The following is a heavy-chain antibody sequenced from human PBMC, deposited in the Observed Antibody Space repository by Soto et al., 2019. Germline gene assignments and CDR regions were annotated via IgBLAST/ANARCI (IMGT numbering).Heavy chain of an antibody. D-gene: IGHD2-2*01. CDR1: GYTLSKLS. Sequence: GASVKVSCKVFGYTLSKLSMHWVRQAPGKGLEWMGGLDPEDGEIVYAQKLQGRVSMTEDTSTDTAYMELSGLRSEDTAVYYCAPSVWGQLRNWGQGTLVTVSS. J-gene: IGHJ4*02. CDR2: LDPEDGEI. V-gene: IGHV1-24*01. CDR3: APSVWGQLRN.